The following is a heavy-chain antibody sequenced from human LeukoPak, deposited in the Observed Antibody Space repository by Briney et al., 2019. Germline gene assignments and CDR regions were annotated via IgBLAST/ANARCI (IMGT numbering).Heavy chain of an antibody. CDR1: GFNFNTFN. CDR3: ARDRADIVVALDY. Sequence: PGGSLRLSCAASGFNFNTFNMNWVRQAPGKGLEWISYISTPTCSISYSDSLQRPFTISRANAKNSLYLQITSLRAEDTAVYYCARDRADIVVALDYWGQGTLVTVSS. J-gene: IGHJ4*02. D-gene: IGHD2-15*01. V-gene: IGHV3-48*01. CDR2: ISTPTCSI.